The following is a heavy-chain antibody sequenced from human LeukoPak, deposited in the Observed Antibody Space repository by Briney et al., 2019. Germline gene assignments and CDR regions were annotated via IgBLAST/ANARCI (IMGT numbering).Heavy chain of an antibody. V-gene: IGHV1-2*02. CDR1: GYTFTGYY. J-gene: IGHJ5*02. D-gene: IGHD2-8*01. CDR3: ARLNGGERWFAP. CDR2: INPNSGGT. Sequence: ASVKVSCKASGYTFTGYYMHWVRQAPGQGLEWMGWINPNSGGTNYAQKFQGRVTMTRDTSISTAYMELSRLRSDDTAVYYCARLNGGERWFAPWGQGTLVTVSS.